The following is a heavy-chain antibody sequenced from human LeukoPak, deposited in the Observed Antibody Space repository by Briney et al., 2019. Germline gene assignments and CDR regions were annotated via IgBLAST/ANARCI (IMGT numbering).Heavy chain of an antibody. V-gene: IGHV3-21*01. CDR1: GFTFSSYS. D-gene: IGHD1-26*01. Sequence: GGSLRLSCAASGFTFSSYSMNWVRQAPGKGLEWVSSISSSSSSYIYYADSVKGRFTISRDNAKNSLYLQMNSLRAEDTAVYYCARERSGSYYYFDYWGQGTLVTVSS. CDR3: ARERSGSYYYFDY. CDR2: ISSSSSSYI. J-gene: IGHJ4*02.